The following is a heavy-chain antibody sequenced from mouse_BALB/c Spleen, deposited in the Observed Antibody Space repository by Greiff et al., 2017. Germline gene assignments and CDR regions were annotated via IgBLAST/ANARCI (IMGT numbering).Heavy chain of an antibody. Sequence: EVQLQQSGAELVRSGASVKLSCTASGFNIKDYYMHWVKQRPEQGLEWIGWIDPENGDTEYAPKFQGKATMTADTSSNTAYLQLSSLTSEDTAVYYCNRLATATFDYWGQGTTLTVSS. V-gene: IGHV14-4*02. J-gene: IGHJ2*01. CDR3: NRLATATFDY. D-gene: IGHD1-2*01. CDR2: IDPENGDT. CDR1: GFNIKDYY.